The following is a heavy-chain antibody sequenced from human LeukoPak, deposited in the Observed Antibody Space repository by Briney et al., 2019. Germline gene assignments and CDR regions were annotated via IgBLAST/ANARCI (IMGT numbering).Heavy chain of an antibody. CDR1: GYTFTGYY. CDR3: ARGVGDIVVVPAMYYFDY. J-gene: IGHJ4*02. V-gene: IGHV1-2*04. CDR2: INPNSGGT. D-gene: IGHD2-2*01. Sequence: APVKVSCKASGYTFTGYYMHWVRQAPGQGLEWMGWINPNSGGTNYAQKFQGWVTMTRDTSISTAYMELSRLRSDDTAVYYCARGVGDIVVVPAMYYFDYWGQGTLVTVSS.